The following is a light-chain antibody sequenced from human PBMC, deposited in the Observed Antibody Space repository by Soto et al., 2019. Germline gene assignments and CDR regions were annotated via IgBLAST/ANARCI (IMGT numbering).Light chain of an antibody. CDR1: QSVSSSY. CDR3: RQYGSSPPIT. V-gene: IGKV3-20*01. J-gene: IGKJ5*01. Sequence: IVLTHSPGTLSLSPGERATLSCRASQSVSSSYLAWYQQKPGQAPRLLIYGASSRATGIPDRFSGSGSGTDFTLTISRLEPEDFAVYYCRQYGSSPPITFGQGTRLEIK. CDR2: GAS.